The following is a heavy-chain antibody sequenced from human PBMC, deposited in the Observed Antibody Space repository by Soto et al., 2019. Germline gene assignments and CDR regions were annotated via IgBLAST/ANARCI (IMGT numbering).Heavy chain of an antibody. CDR2: ISGSGGST. Sequence: GGSLRLSCAASGFTFSSYAMSWVRQAPGKGLEWVSAISGSGGSTYYADSVKGRFTISRDNSKNTLYLQMNSLRAEDTVVYYCAKVPHEGFWSGYYIGISRSTSGYFDYWGQGTLVTVSS. V-gene: IGHV3-23*01. CDR3: AKVPHEGFWSGYYIGISRSTSGYFDY. D-gene: IGHD3-3*01. J-gene: IGHJ4*02. CDR1: GFTFSSYA.